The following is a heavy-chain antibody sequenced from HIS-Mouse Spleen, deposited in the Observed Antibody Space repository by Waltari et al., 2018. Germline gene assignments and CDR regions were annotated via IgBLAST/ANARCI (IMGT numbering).Heavy chain of an antibody. CDR1: GFAFRSAR. Sequence: EVQLVESGGGLVQPGGSLRLSCAASGFAFRSARMSWVRQAPGKGLEWVGRIKSKTDGGTTDYAAPVKGRFTISRDDSKNTLYLQMNSLKTEDTAVYYCTSEARIAAIDYWGQGTLVTVSS. CDR2: IKSKTDGGTT. J-gene: IGHJ4*02. D-gene: IGHD6-13*01. V-gene: IGHV3-15*01. CDR3: TSEARIAAIDY.